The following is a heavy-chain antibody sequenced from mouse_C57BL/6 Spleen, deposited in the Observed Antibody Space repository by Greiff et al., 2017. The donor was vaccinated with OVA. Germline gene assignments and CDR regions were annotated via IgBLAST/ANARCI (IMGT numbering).Heavy chain of an antibody. CDR1: GYAFSSYW. CDR3: ARDGNYGAWFAY. V-gene: IGHV1-80*01. J-gene: IGHJ3*01. D-gene: IGHD2-1*01. CDR2: IYPGDGDT. Sequence: QVQLQQSGAELVKPGASVKISCKASGYAFSSYWMNWVKQRPGKGLEWIGQIYPGDGDTNYNGKFKGKATLTAEKSSSTAYMQLSSLTSEDSAVYFCARDGNYGAWFAYWGQGTLVTVSA.